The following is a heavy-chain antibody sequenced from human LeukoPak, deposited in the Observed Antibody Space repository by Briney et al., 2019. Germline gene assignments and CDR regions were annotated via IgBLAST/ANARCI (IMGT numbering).Heavy chain of an antibody. V-gene: IGHV1-8*01. D-gene: IGHD3-22*01. Sequence: WMNPNSGNTGYAQKFQGRVTMTRNTSISTAYMELSSLRSEDTAVYYCAREPPAYDSSGYYFQVFDIWGQGTMVTVSS. J-gene: IGHJ3*02. CDR2: MNPNSGNT. CDR3: AREPPAYDSSGYYFQVFDI.